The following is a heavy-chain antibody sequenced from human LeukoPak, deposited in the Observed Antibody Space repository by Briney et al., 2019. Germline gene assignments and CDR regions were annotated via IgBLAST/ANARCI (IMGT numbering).Heavy chain of an antibody. J-gene: IGHJ5*02. CDR2: INPNSGGT. D-gene: IGHD2-15*01. CDR3: ARDLGYCGGGSCYSSWFDP. Sequence: ASVKVSCKASGYTFTGYYMHWVRQAPGQGLEWMGWINPNSGGTNYAQKFQGRVTMTRDTSISTAYMELSRLRSDDTAVYYCARDLGYCGGGSCYSSWFDPWGQGTLVTVSS. V-gene: IGHV1-2*02. CDR1: GYTFTGYY.